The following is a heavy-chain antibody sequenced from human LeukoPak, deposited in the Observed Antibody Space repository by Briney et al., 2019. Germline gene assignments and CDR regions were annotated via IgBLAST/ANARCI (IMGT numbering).Heavy chain of an antibody. J-gene: IGHJ4*02. CDR3: ARAPYSSSWEQFDY. CDR2: IYTSGST. Sequence: SETLSLTCTVSGGSISSGSYYWSWIRQPAGKGLEWIGRIYTSGSTNYNPSLKSRVTISVDTSKNQFSLKLSSVTAADTAVYYCARAPYSSSWEQFDYWGQGTLVTVSS. D-gene: IGHD6-13*01. CDR1: GGSISSGSYY. V-gene: IGHV4-61*02.